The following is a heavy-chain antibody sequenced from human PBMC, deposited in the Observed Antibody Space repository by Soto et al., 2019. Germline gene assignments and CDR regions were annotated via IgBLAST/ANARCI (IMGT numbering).Heavy chain of an antibody. V-gene: IGHV3-7*03. J-gene: IGHJ4*02. CDR3: ARYFRGSGRYFFDY. CDR2: INQDGGGT. CDR1: GFTFTSSF. D-gene: IGHD6-19*01. Sequence: GGSLRLSCVASGFTFTSSFMGWVRQAPGKGLEWVANINQDGGGTYYVDSVEGRFTISRDNAKDSLYLQMNSLRGEDTAVYYCARYFRGSGRYFFDYWGQGTLVTVSS.